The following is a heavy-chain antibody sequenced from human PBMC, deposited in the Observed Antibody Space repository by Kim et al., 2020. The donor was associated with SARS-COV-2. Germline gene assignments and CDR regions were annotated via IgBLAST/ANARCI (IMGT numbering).Heavy chain of an antibody. D-gene: IGHD4-4*01. CDR1: GCTVTSDY. CDR3: ARGSTVIHYYYGMDV. CDR2: MYSGGST. V-gene: IGHV3-53*01. Sequence: GGSLRLSCAASGCTVTSDYMSWVRPARGKGLEWVSVMYSGGSTYYADSVKVRLTISRDNSKNTLYLQMNSLRAEDTAVYYCARGSTVIHYYYGMDVWGQGTAVTVSS. J-gene: IGHJ6*02.